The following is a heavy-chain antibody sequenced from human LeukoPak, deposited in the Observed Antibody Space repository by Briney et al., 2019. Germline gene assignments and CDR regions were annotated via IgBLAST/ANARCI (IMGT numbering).Heavy chain of an antibody. D-gene: IGHD3-10*01. V-gene: IGHV3-23*01. J-gene: IGHJ4*02. CDR3: AKGRVRGVILQSLDY. CDR1: GFTFSSYA. Sequence: PGGSLRLSCAASGFTFSSYAMSWVRQAPGKGLEWVSAISGSGGSTYYADSVKGRFTISRDNSKNTLYLQMNRLRAEDTAVYYCAKGRVRGVILQSLDYWGQGTLVTVSS. CDR2: ISGSGGST.